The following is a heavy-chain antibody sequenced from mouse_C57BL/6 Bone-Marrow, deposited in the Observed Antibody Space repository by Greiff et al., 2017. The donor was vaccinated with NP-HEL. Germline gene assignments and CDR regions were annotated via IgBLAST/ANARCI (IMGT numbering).Heavy chain of an antibody. CDR2: IYPGGGYT. CDR1: GYTFTNYW. D-gene: IGHD2-3*01. CDR3: ARCGDGYRRYFDV. J-gene: IGHJ1*03. Sequence: VKLVESGAELVRPGTSVKMSCKASGYTFTNYWIGWAKQRPGHGLEWIGDIYPGGGYTNYNEKFKGKATLTADKSSSTAYMQFSSLTSEDSAIYYCARCGDGYRRYFDVWGTGTTVTVSS. V-gene: IGHV1-63*01.